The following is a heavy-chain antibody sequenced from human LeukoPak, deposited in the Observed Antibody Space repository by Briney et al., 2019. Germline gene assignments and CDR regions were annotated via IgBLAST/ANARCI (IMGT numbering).Heavy chain of an antibody. Sequence: SETLSLXCTVSGGSSSPYYWNWIRQPPGKGVESIGYIYYSGSTNYNPSLKSRVTISVDTSKNQFSLKLSSVTAADTAMYYCARETCTNGVCYHFDYWGQGTLVTVSS. D-gene: IGHD2-8*01. CDR3: ARETCTNGVCYHFDY. CDR2: IYYSGST. CDR1: GGSSSPYY. V-gene: IGHV4-59*01. J-gene: IGHJ4*02.